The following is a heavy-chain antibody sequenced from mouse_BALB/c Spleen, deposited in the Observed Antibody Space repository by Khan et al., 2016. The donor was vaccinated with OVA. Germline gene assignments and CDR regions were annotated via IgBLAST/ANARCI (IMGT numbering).Heavy chain of an antibody. CDR3: ARRNYFGYTFAY. V-gene: IGHV1-77*01. CDR2: ISPGSGDT. CDR1: GYTFTDDY. J-gene: IGHJ3*01. D-gene: IGHD1-2*01. Sequence: QVQLQQSGAELARPGASVKLSCKASGYTFTDDYINWVKQRTGQGLEWIGEISPGSGDTYYNEKFKGKATLTADKSSTTAYMQLRSLTSEATAVYFCARRNYFGYTFAYWGQGTLVTVSA.